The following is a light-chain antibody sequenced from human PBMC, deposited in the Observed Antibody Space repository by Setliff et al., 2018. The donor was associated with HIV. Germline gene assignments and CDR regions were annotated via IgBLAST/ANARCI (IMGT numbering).Light chain of an antibody. V-gene: IGLV2-14*01. CDR3: SSFTTTSTVV. CDR2: EVN. Sequence: QSALTQPASISGSPGQSITISCTGTSSDVGAFDYVSWYQQHPGKAPKLMIFEVNYRPSGISNRFSGSKSGNTASLTISGLQAEDEADYYCSSFTTTSTVVFGGGTKVTV. CDR1: SSDVGAFDY. J-gene: IGLJ2*01.